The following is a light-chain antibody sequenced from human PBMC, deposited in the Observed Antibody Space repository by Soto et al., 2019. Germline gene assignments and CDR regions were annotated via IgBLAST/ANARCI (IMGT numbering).Light chain of an antibody. CDR2: GAS. CDR3: QQYNNWPRT. J-gene: IGKJ1*01. Sequence: ELVMTQSPGTLSLSPGERATLSCRASQSVSSNLAWYQQKHGQAPRLLIYGASTRATGIPARFSGSGSGTELTITISSLQSEDGEVYYCQQYNNWPRTFGQGTKVDIK. CDR1: QSVSSN. V-gene: IGKV3-15*01.